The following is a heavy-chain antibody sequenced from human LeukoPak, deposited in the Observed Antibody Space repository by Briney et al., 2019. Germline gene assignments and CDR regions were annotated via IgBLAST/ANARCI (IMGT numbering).Heavy chain of an antibody. CDR2: ISGSGGST. D-gene: IGHD5-12*01. Sequence: GGSLRLSCAASGFIFSNYAMSWVRQAPGKGLEWVSAISGSGGSTYYADSVKGRFTISRDNSKNTLYLQMNSLRAEDTAVYYCAKVSGYHCRHGMDVWGQGTTVTVSS. CDR1: GFIFSNYA. V-gene: IGHV3-23*01. CDR3: AKVSGYHCRHGMDV. J-gene: IGHJ6*02.